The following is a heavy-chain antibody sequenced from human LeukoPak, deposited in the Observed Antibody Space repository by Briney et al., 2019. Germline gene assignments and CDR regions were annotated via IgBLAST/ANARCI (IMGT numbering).Heavy chain of an antibody. D-gene: IGHD6-13*01. V-gene: IGHV4-34*01. CDR1: GFTCSDYY. CDR3: ARRMSSSWYFDY. CDR2: IHYSGTT. Sequence: GSLRLSCAASGFTCSDYYTSWIRQAPGKGLKRIGHIHYSGTTHYNPSLKSRVTISVDTSKNQFSLKLSSVIAADTAMYYCARRMSSSWYFDYWGQGTLVTVSS. J-gene: IGHJ4*02.